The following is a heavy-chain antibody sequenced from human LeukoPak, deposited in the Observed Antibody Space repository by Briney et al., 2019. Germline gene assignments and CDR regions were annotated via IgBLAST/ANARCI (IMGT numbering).Heavy chain of an antibody. D-gene: IGHD5-12*01. V-gene: IGHV1-69*06. J-gene: IGHJ5*02. CDR1: GGTFSSYA. CDR3: ARSPLVAAYNWFDP. CDR2: IIPIFGTA. Sequence: SVKVSCKASGGTFSSYAISWVRQAPGQGLEWMGGIIPIFGTANYAQKFQGRVTITADKSTSTAYMELSSLRSEDTAVYYCARSPLVAAYNWFDPWGQGTLVTVSS.